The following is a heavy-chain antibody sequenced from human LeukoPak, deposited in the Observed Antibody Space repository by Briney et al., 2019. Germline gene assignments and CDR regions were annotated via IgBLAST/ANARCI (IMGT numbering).Heavy chain of an antibody. CDR1: GYTFTSYA. Sequence: ASVKVSCKDSGYTFTSYAMNWVRQAPGQGLEWMGWIKTNTGNPTYAQGFEGRFVFFLDTSVSTAYLQISSLKAEHTAVYYCARDSIYYDFWSGLTNYYYYYYMDVWGKGTTVTVSS. J-gene: IGHJ6*03. D-gene: IGHD3-3*01. CDR2: IKTNTGNP. CDR3: ARDSIYYDFWSGLTNYYYYYYMDV. V-gene: IGHV7-4-1*02.